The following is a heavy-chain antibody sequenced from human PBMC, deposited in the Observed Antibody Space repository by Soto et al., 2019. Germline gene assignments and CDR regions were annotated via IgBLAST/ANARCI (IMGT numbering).Heavy chain of an antibody. CDR2: MSHSGGT. D-gene: IGHD1-1*01. CDR1: GGFVSSGSYY. J-gene: IGHJ3*02. Sequence: QVQLQQWGAGLLKPSETLSLTCAVYGGFVSSGSYYWSWIRQPPGKGLEWIGEMSHSGGTHFNPSLKGRVTISVYTSKNQFSLKMSSVTAADTALYYCARVERGTATTVVDAFDIWGPGTMVTVSS. CDR3: ARVERGTATTVVDAFDI. V-gene: IGHV4-34*01.